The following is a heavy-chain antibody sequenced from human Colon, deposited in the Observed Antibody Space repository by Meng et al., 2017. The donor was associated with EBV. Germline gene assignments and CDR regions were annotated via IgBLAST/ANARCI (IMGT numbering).Heavy chain of an antibody. CDR3: ARDSPVSHFDY. CDR1: GGSISSGGYY. J-gene: IGHJ4*02. CDR2: IYYSGST. Sequence: QVQLQESGPGPVKPSQTLSLTCACSGGSISSGGYYGSWIRQPPGKGLEWIGYIYYSGSTYYNPSLKSRVTISVDTSKNQFSLKLSSVTAADTAVYFCARDSPVSHFDYWGQGTLVTVSS. V-gene: IGHV4-30-4*01. D-gene: IGHD3-22*01.